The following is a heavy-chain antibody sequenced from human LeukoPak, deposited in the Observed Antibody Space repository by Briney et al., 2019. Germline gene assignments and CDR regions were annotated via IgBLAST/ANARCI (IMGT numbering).Heavy chain of an antibody. J-gene: IGHJ5*02. CDR3: ARAGYSSSWYDH. CDR1: GFTFSSYD. Sequence: GGSLRLSCAASGFTFSSYDMHWVRQATGKGLEWVSAIGTAGDTYYPGSVKGRFTISRQNAKNSLYLQMNSLRAGDTAVYYCARAGYSSSWYDHWGQGTLVTVSS. D-gene: IGHD6-13*01. CDR2: IGTAGDT. V-gene: IGHV3-13*01.